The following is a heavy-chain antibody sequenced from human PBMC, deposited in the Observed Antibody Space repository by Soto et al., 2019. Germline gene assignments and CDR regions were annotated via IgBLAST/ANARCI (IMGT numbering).Heavy chain of an antibody. V-gene: IGHV4-59*01. CDR3: ARRYGASFDY. D-gene: IGHD4-17*01. CDR1: GGSISSYY. CDR2: IYYSGSN. J-gene: IGHJ4*02. Sequence: PSETLSLTCTVSGGSISSYYWSWIRQPPGKGLEWIGYIYYSGSNNYNPSLKSRVTIPVDTSKNQSSLKLSSVTAADTAVYYCARRYGASFDYWGQGTLVTVSS.